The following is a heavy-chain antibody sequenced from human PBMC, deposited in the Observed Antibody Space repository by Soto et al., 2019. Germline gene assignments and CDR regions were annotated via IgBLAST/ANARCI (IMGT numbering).Heavy chain of an antibody. CDR2: INAGSGNT. D-gene: IGHD3-3*02. CDR3: ARDTETLGPRANDALDI. CDR1: VYTFRGYT. Sequence: GSVEVSCQATVYTFRGYTMKWVRQAPGQSLEWMGWINAGSGNTKYSQNFQGRVSITRDTSASTVYMELTGLTSEDTAVYYCARDTETLGPRANDALDIWGQGTMVT. J-gene: IGHJ3*02. V-gene: IGHV1-3*01.